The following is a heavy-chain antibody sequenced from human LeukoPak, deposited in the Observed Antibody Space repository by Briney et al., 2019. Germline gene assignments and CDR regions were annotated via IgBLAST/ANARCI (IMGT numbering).Heavy chain of an antibody. V-gene: IGHV4-39*07. J-gene: IGHJ3*02. D-gene: IGHD3-22*01. CDR3: ARDGQMGVVGTREVEPSAFDI. CDR2: IYYSGTT. CDR1: GGSISSSSYY. Sequence: ASETLSLTCTVSGGSISSSSYYWGWIRQPPGKGLEWIGSIYYSGTTYKNPSLKSRVTISVDTSKNQFSLKLSSVTAADTAVYYCARDGQMGVVGTREVEPSAFDIWGQGTMVTVSS.